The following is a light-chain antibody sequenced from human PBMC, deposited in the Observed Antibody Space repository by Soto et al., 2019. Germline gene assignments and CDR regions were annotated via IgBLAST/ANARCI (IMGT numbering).Light chain of an antibody. V-gene: IGLV2-14*03. Sequence: QSALTQPASVSGSPGQSITISCTGTSSDVGGYKYVSWYQQHPGKAPKLMIYDIRNRPSGVSNRFSGSESGNTASLTISGLQAEDEADYYCSSYTRSSTRVFGTGTKVTVL. J-gene: IGLJ1*01. CDR2: DIR. CDR3: SSYTRSSTRV. CDR1: SSDVGGYKY.